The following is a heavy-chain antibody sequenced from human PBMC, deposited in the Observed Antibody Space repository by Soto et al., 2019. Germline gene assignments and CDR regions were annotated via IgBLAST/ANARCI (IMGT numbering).Heavy chain of an antibody. J-gene: IGHJ5*02. CDR3: ARPHGGSSGWDNWFDP. CDR1: GGSISSYY. V-gene: IGHV4-59*01. D-gene: IGHD6-25*01. Sequence: QVQLQESGPGLVKPSETLSLTCTVSGGSISSYYCSWIRQPPGKVLDWIGYIYYSGSTNYNPSLTSRVTIPVDTTKKQFSLKLSSVTAADTAVYYCARPHGGSSGWDNWFDPWGQGTPVTVSS. CDR2: IYYSGST.